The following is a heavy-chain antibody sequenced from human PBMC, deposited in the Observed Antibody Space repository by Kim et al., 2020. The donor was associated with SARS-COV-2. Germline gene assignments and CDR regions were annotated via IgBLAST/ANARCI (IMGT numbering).Heavy chain of an antibody. CDR3: ARGRVRGPIPY. J-gene: IGHJ4*02. CDR2: INHSGST. V-gene: IGHV4-34*01. Sequence: SETLSLTCAVYGGSFSGYYWSWIRQPPGKGLEWIGEINHSGSTNYNPSLKSRVTISVDTSKNQFSLKLSSVTAADTAVYYCARGRVRGPIPYWGQGTLVTVSS. D-gene: IGHD3-10*01. CDR1: GGSFSGYY.